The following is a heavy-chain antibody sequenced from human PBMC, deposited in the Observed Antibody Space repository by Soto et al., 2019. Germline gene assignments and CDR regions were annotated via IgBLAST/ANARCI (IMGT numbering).Heavy chain of an antibody. Sequence: ASVKVSCTASEYTFTSYAIHWLRQAPGQSLEWMGWINAGSGDSKYSQKFQGRVTISSDTSASTAYMELNSLTPQDTAVYFCARAGKGELPAAIADHKLFAFWGKGSLVIVAS. D-gene: IGHD2-2*01. V-gene: IGHV1-3*01. CDR1: EYTFTSYA. J-gene: IGHJ5*01. CDR3: ARAGKGELPAAIADHKLFAF. CDR2: INAGSGDS.